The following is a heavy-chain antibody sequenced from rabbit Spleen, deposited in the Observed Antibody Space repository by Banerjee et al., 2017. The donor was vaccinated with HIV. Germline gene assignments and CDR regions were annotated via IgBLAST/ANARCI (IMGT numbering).Heavy chain of an antibody. J-gene: IGHJ4*01. CDR3: ARDSGSNDYIDVYFNL. D-gene: IGHD8-1*01. V-gene: IGHV1S40*01. CDR1: GIDFSSSYD. Sequence: QSLEESGGDLVKPGASLTLTCKASGIDFSSSYDMCWVRQAPGKGLEWIGCIYTGNGKTYYAGWAKGRFTISKASSTTVTLQMTSLTAADTATYFCARDSGSNDYIDVYFNLWGQGTLVTVS. CDR2: IYTGNGKT.